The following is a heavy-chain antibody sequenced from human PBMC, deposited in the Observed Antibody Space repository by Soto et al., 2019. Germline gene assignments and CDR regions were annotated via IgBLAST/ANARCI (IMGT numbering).Heavy chain of an antibody. J-gene: IGHJ4*02. Sequence: NPSETLSLTCAVSGASISSGDSYWSWIRQRPGKGLEWIGYIFHTGSTYYNPSLKSRVTISLDSSKNQFSLKLTSATAADTAVYFCAREPYCTSAICFIHFDSWGQGSLVTVSS. CDR1: GASISSGDSY. V-gene: IGHV4-31*11. CDR2: IFHTGST. D-gene: IGHD2-2*01. CDR3: AREPYCTSAICFIHFDS.